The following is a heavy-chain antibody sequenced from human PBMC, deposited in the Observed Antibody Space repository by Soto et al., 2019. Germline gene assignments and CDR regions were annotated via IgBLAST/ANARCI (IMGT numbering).Heavy chain of an antibody. CDR1: GASISSYY. CDR2: IYNTGST. Sequence: SETLSLTCTVSGASISSYYWSWIRQPPGKRLEWIGYIYNTGSTKYNPSLKSRVSISVDTSKNRLSLKLNSVTAADTAKYYCARLGFEYDTSTPYYNVLHYYGADVWGQGTTVTVSS. CDR3: ARLGFEYDTSTPYYNVLHYYGADV. D-gene: IGHD3-9*01. J-gene: IGHJ6*02. V-gene: IGHV4-59*08.